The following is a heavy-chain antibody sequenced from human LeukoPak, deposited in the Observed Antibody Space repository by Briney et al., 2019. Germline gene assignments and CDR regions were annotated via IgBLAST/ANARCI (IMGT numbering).Heavy chain of an antibody. J-gene: IGHJ4*02. Sequence: GGSLRLSCAASGFTFSSYAMHWVRQAPGKGLEWVAVISYDGSNKYYADSVKGRFTISRDNAKNSLYLQMNSLRAEDTAVYYCAREPPTLVVNGEPSGNYWGQGTLVTVSS. D-gene: IGHD2-15*01. CDR1: GFTFSSYA. CDR2: ISYDGSNK. V-gene: IGHV3-30-3*01. CDR3: AREPPTLVVNGEPSGNY.